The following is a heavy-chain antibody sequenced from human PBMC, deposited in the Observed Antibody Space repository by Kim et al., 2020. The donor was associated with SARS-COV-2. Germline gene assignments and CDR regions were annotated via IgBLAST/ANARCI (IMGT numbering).Heavy chain of an antibody. CDR2: ISGSGTET. D-gene: IGHD6-13*01. Sequence: GGSLRLSCEASGFTFEVYAMNWVRQTPGKGLEWVSGISGSGTETYYADSVKGRFTISRDNSNRKLYLQLNSLRVDDTAIDYCAEDGRVGWGQQLVNDYF. CDR1: GFTFEVYA. V-gene: IGHV3-23*01. CDR3: AEDGRVGWGQQLVNDYF. J-gene: IGHJ4*01.